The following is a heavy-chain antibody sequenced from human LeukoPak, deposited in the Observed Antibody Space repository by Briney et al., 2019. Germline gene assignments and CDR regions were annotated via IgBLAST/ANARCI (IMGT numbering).Heavy chain of an antibody. Sequence: PETLSLTCTVSGGSISTHYWGWIRQPPGKGLELIGCIYYSGSTNYNPSLTSRVTISVDTSKNQFSQKLSSVTAADTAVYYCARLSGYANNWFDPWGQGTLVTVPS. D-gene: IGHD5-12*01. J-gene: IGHJ5*02. CDR1: GGSISTHY. V-gene: IGHV4-59*08. CDR3: ARLSGYANNWFDP. CDR2: IYYSGST.